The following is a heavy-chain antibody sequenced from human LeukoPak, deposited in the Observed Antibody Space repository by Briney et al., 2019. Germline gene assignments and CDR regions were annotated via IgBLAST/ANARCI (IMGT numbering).Heavy chain of an antibody. CDR2: ISVSGSST. J-gene: IGHJ4*02. CDR1: GGSISSYY. Sequence: ETLSLTCTVSGGSISSYYWSWVRQAPGKGLEWVSSISVSGSSTYYVDSVKGRFTISRDNSKSTLYLQMNSLRAEDTAVYYCAKMFLKLGADYWGQGTLVTVSS. CDR3: AKMFLKLGADY. D-gene: IGHD7-27*01. V-gene: IGHV3-23*01.